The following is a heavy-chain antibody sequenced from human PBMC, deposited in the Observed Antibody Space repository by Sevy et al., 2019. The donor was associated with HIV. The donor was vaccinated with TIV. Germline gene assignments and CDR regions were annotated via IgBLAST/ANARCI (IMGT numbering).Heavy chain of an antibody. V-gene: IGHV3-15*04. CDR3: TTDLISTGYSCGWYHAFDC. Sequence: GGSLRLSCAGSGFTFSNALMNWVRQAPGKGLQWVGRIESKTDGGTTDYVAPVKGRFTISRDDSKNTLYLQMNSLKTEDTGVYYCTTDLISTGYSCGWYHAFDCWGQGTLVTVSS. J-gene: IGHJ4*01. D-gene: IGHD6-19*01. CDR1: GFTFSNAL. CDR2: IESKTDGGTT.